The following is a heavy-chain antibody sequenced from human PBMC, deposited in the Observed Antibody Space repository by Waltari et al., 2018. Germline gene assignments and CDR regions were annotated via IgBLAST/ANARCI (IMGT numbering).Heavy chain of an antibody. D-gene: IGHD6-13*01. Sequence: QVQLQESGPGLVKPSETLSLNCTVSGGSISNHYWSWIRQPPGTGLEWIGYIYDSGITYHNPSLTCRVTISINPSKHQFTLKTSSVTAADTAVYYCARGIAAAGYGMDVWGQGTTVTVSS. V-gene: IGHV4-59*11. CDR2: IYDSGIT. J-gene: IGHJ6*02. CDR1: GGSISNHY. CDR3: ARGIAAAGYGMDV.